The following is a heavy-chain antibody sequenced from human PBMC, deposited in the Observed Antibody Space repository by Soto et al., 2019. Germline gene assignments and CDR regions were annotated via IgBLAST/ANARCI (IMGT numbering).Heavy chain of an antibody. CDR2: IHYSGST. D-gene: IGHD4-17*01. CDR1: GGSISSGDYY. J-gene: IGHJ4*02. CDR3: ARGGYGDPGYYFDY. Sequence: SETLSLTCTVSGGSISSGDYYWSWIRHPPGKGLEWIGYIHYSGSTYYNPSLKSRITISVDTSKNQFSLKLSSVTAADTAVYYCARGGYGDPGYYFDYWGQGTLVTVSS. V-gene: IGHV4-30-4*01.